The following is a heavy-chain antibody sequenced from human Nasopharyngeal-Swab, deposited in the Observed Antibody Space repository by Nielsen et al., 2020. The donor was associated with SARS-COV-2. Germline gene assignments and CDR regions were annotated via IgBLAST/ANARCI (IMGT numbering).Heavy chain of an antibody. CDR3: ARGPHLGVRGVSWFDP. J-gene: IGHJ5*02. D-gene: IGHD3-10*01. CDR2: ISSSSSTI. Sequence: GESLKISCAASGFTFNNYNFNWVRQAPGKGLEWVSYISSSSSTIYYADSVKGRFTISRGNAKNSLYLQMNGLRAEDTAVYYCARGPHLGVRGVSWFDPWGQGTLVTVSS. V-gene: IGHV3-48*04. CDR1: GFTFNNYN.